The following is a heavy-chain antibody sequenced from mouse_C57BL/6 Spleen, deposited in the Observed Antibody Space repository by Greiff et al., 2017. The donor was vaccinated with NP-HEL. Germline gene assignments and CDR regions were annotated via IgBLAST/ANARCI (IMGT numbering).Heavy chain of an antibody. Sequence: EVQLQQSGPELVKPGASVKIPCKASGYTFTDYNMDWVKQSHGKSLEWIGDINPNNGGTIYNQKFKGKATLTVDKSSSTAYMELRSLTSEDTAVYYCARLGPLRQLRLRDYAMDYWGQGTSVTVSS. CDR3: ARLGPLRQLRLRDYAMDY. J-gene: IGHJ4*01. CDR1: GYTFTDYN. CDR2: INPNNGGT. D-gene: IGHD3-2*02. V-gene: IGHV1-18*01.